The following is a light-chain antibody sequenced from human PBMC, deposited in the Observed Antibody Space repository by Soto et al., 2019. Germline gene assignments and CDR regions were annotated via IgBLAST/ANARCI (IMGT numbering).Light chain of an antibody. Sequence: QSALTQPASVCGSPGQSITISCTGTSSDVGGYNYVSWYQQHPGKAPKLMIYEVSNRPSGVSNRFSGSKSGNTASLTISGLQAEDEADYYCSSYTRSSTFVVFGGGTKLTVL. CDR3: SSYTRSSTFVV. V-gene: IGLV2-14*01. CDR1: SSDVGGYNY. CDR2: EVS. J-gene: IGLJ2*01.